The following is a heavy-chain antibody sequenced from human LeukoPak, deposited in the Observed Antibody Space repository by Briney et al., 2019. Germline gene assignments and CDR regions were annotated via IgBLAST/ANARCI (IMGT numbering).Heavy chain of an antibody. D-gene: IGHD5-24*01. CDR3: ATGQLLQYGGAFDI. V-gene: IGHV3-7*01. J-gene: IGHJ3*02. CDR1: GFTFSSYW. CDR2: IKQDGSEK. Sequence: PGGSLRLSCAASGFTFSSYWMSWVRQAPGKGLEWVANIKQDGSEKYYVDSVKGRFTISRDNAKNSLYLQMNSLRAEDTAVYYCATGQLLQYGGAFDIWGQGTMVTVSS.